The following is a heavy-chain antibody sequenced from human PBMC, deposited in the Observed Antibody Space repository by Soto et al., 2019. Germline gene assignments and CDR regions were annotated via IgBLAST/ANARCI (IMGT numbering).Heavy chain of an antibody. CDR1: GFAFSTYG. CDR2: IKQDGSEK. CDR3: ARDSFSSLHYYGMDV. V-gene: IGHV3-7*03. Sequence: GGSLRLSCAATGFAFSTYGMHWVRQAPGKGLEWVANIKQDGSEKYYVDSVKGRFTISRDNAKNSLYLQMNSLRAEDTAVYYCARDSFSSLHYYGMDVWGQGTTVTVSS. J-gene: IGHJ6*02.